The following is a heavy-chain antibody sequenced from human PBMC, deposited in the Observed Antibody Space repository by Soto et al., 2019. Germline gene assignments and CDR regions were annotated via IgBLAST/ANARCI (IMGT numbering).Heavy chain of an antibody. J-gene: IGHJ4*02. CDR1: GFTFNSYA. Sequence: EVQLLESGGGLVQPGGSLRLSCAASGFTFNSYAMSWVRQAPGKGLEWVSAISGSGGSTYYADSVKGRFTISRDNSKNTLYLQMNSLRAEDTAVYYCAKDYSNYNWYFDYWGQGTLVTVSS. CDR2: ISGSGGST. D-gene: IGHD4-4*01. CDR3: AKDYSNYNWYFDY. V-gene: IGHV3-23*01.